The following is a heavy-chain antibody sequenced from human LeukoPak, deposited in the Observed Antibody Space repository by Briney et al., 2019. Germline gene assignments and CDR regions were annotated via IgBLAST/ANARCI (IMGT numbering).Heavy chain of an antibody. Sequence: GASVKVSCKASGYTFTGYYMHWVRQAPGQGLEWMGWINPNSGGTNYAQKFQGRVTMTRDTSISTAYMELSRLRSDDTAVYYCARERSRIVVVPAAPRTWFDPWGQGTLVTVSS. CDR3: ARERSRIVVVPAAPRTWFDP. CDR2: INPNSGGT. CDR1: GYTFTGYY. D-gene: IGHD2-2*01. J-gene: IGHJ5*02. V-gene: IGHV1-2*02.